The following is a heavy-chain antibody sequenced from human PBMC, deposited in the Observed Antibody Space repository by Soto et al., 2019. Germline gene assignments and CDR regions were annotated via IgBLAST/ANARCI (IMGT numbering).Heavy chain of an antibody. CDR2: IYYSGTT. D-gene: IGHD3-10*02. CDR1: GGSISSGDYY. J-gene: IGHJ5*02. V-gene: IGHV4-30-4*01. Sequence: SETLSLTCTVSGGSISSGDYYWSWIRQPPGKGLEWIGYIYYSGTTYYNPSLKSRVTISVDTSKNQFSLKLASVTAADTAVYYCARVVRGVTSSWGQGTLVTVSS. CDR3: ARVVRGVTSS.